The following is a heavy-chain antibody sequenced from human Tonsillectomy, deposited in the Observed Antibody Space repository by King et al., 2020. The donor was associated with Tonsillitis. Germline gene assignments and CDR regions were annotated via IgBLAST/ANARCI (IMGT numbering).Heavy chain of an antibody. D-gene: IGHD6-19*01. CDR2: IIPIFGTA. V-gene: IGHV1-69*01. CDR1: GGTFNTYA. Sequence: VQLVESGAEVKKPGSSVKVSCKASGGTFNTYAISWVRQAPGQGLEWMGGIIPIFGTANYAQKLQGGVTITADESTSTAYMELSSLRSEDTAVYYCATSDSSGWTGDYWGQGTLVTVSS. CDR3: ATSDSSGWTGDY. J-gene: IGHJ4*02.